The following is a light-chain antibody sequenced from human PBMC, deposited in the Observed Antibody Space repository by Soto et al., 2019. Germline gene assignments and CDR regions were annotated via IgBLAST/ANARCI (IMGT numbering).Light chain of an antibody. CDR2: EDT. CDR3: CSYAGSSTWV. CDR1: SGDIGNYNL. V-gene: IGLV2-23*01. Sequence: QSALTQPASVSGSPGQSITMSCTGTSGDIGNYNLVSWYQQYPGKAPKLIIFEDTKRPSGVSNRFSGSKSGNTASLTVSGLQAEDEANYYCCSYAGSSTWVFGGGTKVTVL. J-gene: IGLJ3*02.